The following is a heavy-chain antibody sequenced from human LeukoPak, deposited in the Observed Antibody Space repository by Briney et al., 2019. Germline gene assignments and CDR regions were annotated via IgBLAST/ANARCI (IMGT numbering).Heavy chain of an antibody. CDR3: AKVGVYSSSSLIDY. J-gene: IGHJ4*02. D-gene: IGHD6-6*01. CDR1: GFTFSSYA. CDR2: ISGSGGST. Sequence: PGGSLRLSCAASGFTFSSYAMSWVRQAPGKGLEWVSAISGSGGSTYYADSVKGRFTISRDNSKNMLYLQMNSLRAEDTAVYYCAKVGVYSSSSLIDYWGQGTLVTVSS. V-gene: IGHV3-23*01.